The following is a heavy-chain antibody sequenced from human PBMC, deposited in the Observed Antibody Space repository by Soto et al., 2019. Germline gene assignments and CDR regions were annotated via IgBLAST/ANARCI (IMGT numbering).Heavy chain of an antibody. CDR3: ARGRVYGPPWVDY. Sequence: QVQLVQSGAEVKKPGASVKVSCKASGYTFTSYGITWVRQAPGQGLEWMGWISVYNGNTNYAQKLQGRVTMTTDTSTSTAYRGLRSLISYDTAVYCCARGRVYGPPWVDYCGQGTQVSVSS. CDR2: ISVYNGNT. J-gene: IGHJ4*02. CDR1: GYTFTSYG. V-gene: IGHV1-18*04. D-gene: IGHD4-17*01.